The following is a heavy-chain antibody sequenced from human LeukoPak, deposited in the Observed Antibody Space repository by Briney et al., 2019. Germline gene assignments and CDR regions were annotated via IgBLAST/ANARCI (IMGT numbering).Heavy chain of an antibody. CDR3: ATTVIGSSRGWLDP. J-gene: IGHJ5*02. D-gene: IGHD2-21*01. CDR2: FDPEDGET. V-gene: IGHV1-24*01. Sequence: ASVKVSCKVSGYTLTELSMHWVRQAPGKGLEWMGGFDPEDGETIYAQKFQGRVTMTEDTSTDTAYMELSSLRSEDTAVYYCATTVIGSSRGWLDPWGQGTLVTVSS. CDR1: GYTLTELS.